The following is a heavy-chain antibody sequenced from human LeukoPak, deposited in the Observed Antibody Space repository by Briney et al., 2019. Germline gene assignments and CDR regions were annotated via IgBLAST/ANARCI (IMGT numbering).Heavy chain of an antibody. CDR1: GSSISSGSYY. CDR2: IYTSGST. CDR3: AGWHNYYGSGSYYQGFDY. Sequence: SETLSLTCTVSGSSISSGSYYWSWIRQPAGKGLEWIGRIYTSGSTNYNPSLKSRVTISVDTSKNQFSLKLSSVTAADTAVYYCAGWHNYYGSGSYYQGFDYWGQGTLVTVSS. J-gene: IGHJ4*02. D-gene: IGHD3-10*01. V-gene: IGHV4-61*02.